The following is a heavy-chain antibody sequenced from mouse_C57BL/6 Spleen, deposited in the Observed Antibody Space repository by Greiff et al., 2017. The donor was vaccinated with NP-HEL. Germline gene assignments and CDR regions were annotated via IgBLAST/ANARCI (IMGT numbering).Heavy chain of an antibody. J-gene: IGHJ4*01. CDR1: GYTFTTYP. CDR3: GRKGGWYYAKDY. V-gene: IGHV1-47*01. D-gene: IGHD1-1*02. CDR2: FHPYNDDT. Sequence: VQLQQSGAELVKPGASVKMSCKASGYTFTTYPIEWMKQNHGKSLEWIGNFHPYNDDTKYNEKFKGKATLTVEKSSSTLSLVLSRFTSVDSAVFYSGRKGGWYYAKDYGGQGTTVTVAT.